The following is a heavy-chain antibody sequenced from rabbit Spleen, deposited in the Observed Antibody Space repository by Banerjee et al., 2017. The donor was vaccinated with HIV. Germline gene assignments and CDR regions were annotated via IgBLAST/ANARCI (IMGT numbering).Heavy chain of an antibody. J-gene: IGHJ4*01. CDR2: IDPLFGTT. D-gene: IGHD1-1*01. V-gene: IGHV1S7*01. CDR3: VRGASSSGYYSL. Sequence: QLVESGGGLVQPEGSLTLTCTASGFSFSSSYYMCWVRQAPGKGLEWIGYIDPLFGTTYYANWVNGRFTISRHNAQNTLYLQLNSLTAADTATYFCVRGASSSGYYSLWGPGTLVTVS. CDR1: GFSFSSSYY.